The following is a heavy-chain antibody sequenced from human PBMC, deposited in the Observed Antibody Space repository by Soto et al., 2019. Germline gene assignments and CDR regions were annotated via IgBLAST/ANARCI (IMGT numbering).Heavy chain of an antibody. CDR1: GGSISSYY. Sequence: SETLSLTCTVSGGSISSYYWSWIRQPPGKGLEWIGYIYYSGSTNYNPSLKSRVTISVDTSKNQFSLKLSSVTAADTAVYYCARDSGPDYYGSGSYYIFVLDYWGQGTLVTVS. D-gene: IGHD3-10*01. V-gene: IGHV4-59*01. J-gene: IGHJ4*02. CDR2: IYYSGST. CDR3: ARDSGPDYYGSGSYYIFVLDY.